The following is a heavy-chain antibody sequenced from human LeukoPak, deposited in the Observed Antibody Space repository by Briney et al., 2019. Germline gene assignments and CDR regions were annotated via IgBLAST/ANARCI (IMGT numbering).Heavy chain of an antibody. CDR3: ARDRPSTVFGVADYYYMDV. CDR1: GFTFSSYA. V-gene: IGHV3-30*04. CDR2: ISSGGSYK. D-gene: IGHD3-3*01. J-gene: IGHJ6*03. Sequence: PARSLRLSCAASGFTFSSYAMHWVRQAPGKGLEWVAIISSGGSYKNYVYSGNDVFTISRDNSKNTPYLQRKRLTAEKAVVYSCARDRPSTVFGVADYYYMDVWGKGTRVTVSS.